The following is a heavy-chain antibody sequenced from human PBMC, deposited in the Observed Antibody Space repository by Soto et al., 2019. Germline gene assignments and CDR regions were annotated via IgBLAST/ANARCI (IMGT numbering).Heavy chain of an antibody. CDR2: INHSGST. J-gene: IGHJ4*02. CDR1: GGSFSGYY. Sequence: QVQLQQWGAGLLKPSETLSLTCAVYGGSFSGYYWSWIRQPPGKGLEWIGEINHSGSTNYNPSLKSRVTISVDTSKNQFSLKLSSVTAADTAVYYCAREPGAVAARPNFDYGGQGTLVTVSS. D-gene: IGHD6-6*01. CDR3: AREPGAVAARPNFDY. V-gene: IGHV4-34*01.